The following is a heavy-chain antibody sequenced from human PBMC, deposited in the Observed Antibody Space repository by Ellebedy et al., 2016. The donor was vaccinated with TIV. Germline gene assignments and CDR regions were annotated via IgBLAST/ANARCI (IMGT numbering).Heavy chain of an antibody. CDR2: ISSSSSYI. J-gene: IGHJ3*02. CDR1: GFTFSSYS. D-gene: IGHD3-3*01. Sequence: PGGSLRLSCAASGFTFSSYSMNWVRQAPGKGLEWVSSISSSSSYIYYADSVKGRFTISRDNAKNSLYLQMNSLRAEDPAVYYCARELSRVDDAFDIWGQGTMVTVSS. CDR3: ARELSRVDDAFDI. V-gene: IGHV3-21*01.